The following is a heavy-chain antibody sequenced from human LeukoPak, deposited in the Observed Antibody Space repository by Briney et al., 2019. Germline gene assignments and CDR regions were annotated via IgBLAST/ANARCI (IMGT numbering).Heavy chain of an antibody. CDR3: ARASSGSRRDGYNVVDY. V-gene: IGHV4-59*01. D-gene: IGHD5-24*01. Sequence: SETLSLTCTVPGGSISSYYWTWIRQPPGKGLEWIGYIYYSGSTSYNPSLMSRVTFSVDTSRNQFSLRLTSVTAADTAVYYCARASSGSRRDGYNVVDYWGQGTLVTVSS. J-gene: IGHJ4*02. CDR2: IYYSGST. CDR1: GGSISSYY.